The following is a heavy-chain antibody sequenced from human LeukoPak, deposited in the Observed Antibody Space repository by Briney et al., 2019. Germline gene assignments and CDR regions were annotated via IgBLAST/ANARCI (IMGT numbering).Heavy chain of an antibody. CDR3: ARDLDGGNSEWVSDY. CDR1: GFTVSSNY. V-gene: IGHV3-66*01. Sequence: PGGSLRLSCAASGFTVSSNYMSWVRQAPGKGLEWVSVIYSGGTTNYADSVKGRFTISRDNSKNTLYLQMNRLRAEDTAVYYCARDLDGGNSEWVSDYWGQGTLVTVSS. CDR2: IYSGGTT. J-gene: IGHJ4*02. D-gene: IGHD4-23*01.